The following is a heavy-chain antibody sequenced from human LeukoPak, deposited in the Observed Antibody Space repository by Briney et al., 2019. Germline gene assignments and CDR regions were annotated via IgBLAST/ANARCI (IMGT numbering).Heavy chain of an antibody. J-gene: IGHJ4*02. CDR1: GFIFNNYW. CDR3: AKVDGTGNSVFDY. Sequence: GGSLRLSCSASGFIFNNYWMHWVRQAPGKGLVWISRVSLDGRSTNYADSVKGRFTISRDNAKNTLYLQMNSLSAEDTAIYYCAKVDGTGNSVFDYWGQGTLVPVSS. D-gene: IGHD2-8*02. CDR2: VSLDGRST. V-gene: IGHV3-74*01.